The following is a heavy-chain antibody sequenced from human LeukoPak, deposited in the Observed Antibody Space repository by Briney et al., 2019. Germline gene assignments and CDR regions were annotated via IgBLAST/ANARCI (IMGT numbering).Heavy chain of an antibody. D-gene: IGHD1-26*01. J-gene: IGHJ4*02. Sequence: PSETLSLTCDVSGGSIMTTNWWSWVRQPPNKELEWIGEVHLSGATNYNPSLESRVTMSIDTSKNHLSLELTSVTAADTAMYYCTRESGAFSPFGFWGQGTLVTVSS. CDR3: TRESGAFSPFGF. CDR2: VHLSGAT. CDR1: GGSIMTTNW. V-gene: IGHV4-4*02.